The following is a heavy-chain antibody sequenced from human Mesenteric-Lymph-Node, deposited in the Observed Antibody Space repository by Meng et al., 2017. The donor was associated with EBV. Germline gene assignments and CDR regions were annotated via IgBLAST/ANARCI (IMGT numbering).Heavy chain of an antibody. D-gene: IGHD3-16*01. V-gene: IGHV3-74*02. CDR3: AGHYDYISP. J-gene: IGHJ4*02. Sequence: GQLVESVGGVVQPGTSLRLSCAVSGFTFNTHGMHWVRQAPGKGLVWVSRINSDGSSTSYADSVKGRFTISRDNAKNTLYLQMNSLRAEDTAVYYCAGHYDYISPWGQGTLVTVSS. CDR1: GFTFNTHG. CDR2: INSDGSST.